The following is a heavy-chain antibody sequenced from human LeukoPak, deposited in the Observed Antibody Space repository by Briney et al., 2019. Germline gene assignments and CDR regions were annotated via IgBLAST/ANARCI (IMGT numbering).Heavy chain of an antibody. CDR1: GYTFTSYD. J-gene: IGHJ5*02. CDR2: MNPNSGNT. CDR3: ARTTKRGYSGYGNNWFDP. Sequence: ASVKVSCKASGYTFTSYDINWVRQATGQGHEWMGWMNPNSGNTGYAQKFQGRVTMTRNTSISTAYMELSSLRSEDTAVYYCARTTKRGYSGYGNNWFDPWGQGTLVTVSS. V-gene: IGHV1-8*01. D-gene: IGHD5-12*01.